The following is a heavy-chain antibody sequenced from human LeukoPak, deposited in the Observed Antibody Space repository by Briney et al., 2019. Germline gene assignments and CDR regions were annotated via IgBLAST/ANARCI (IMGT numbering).Heavy chain of an antibody. Sequence: SETLSPTCVVSGASVSTNNWWTWVRQAPGKGLEWIGEVYHSGLTNYSPSLKSRVTMSIDKSKNIFSLNLTSVTAADTAVYYCARDRAVLQDYYQFDPWGQGTLVTVSS. CDR3: ARDRAVLQDYYQFDP. CDR2: VYHSGLT. D-gene: IGHD1-26*01. V-gene: IGHV4/OR15-8*02. CDR1: GASVSTNNW. J-gene: IGHJ5*02.